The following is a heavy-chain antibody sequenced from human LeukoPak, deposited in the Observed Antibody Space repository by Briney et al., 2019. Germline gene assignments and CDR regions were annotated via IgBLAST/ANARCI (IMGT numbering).Heavy chain of an antibody. CDR1: GFTFDDYA. CDR2: ISWDGGST. V-gene: IGHV3-43D*03. J-gene: IGHJ6*03. Sequence: GGSLRLSCAASGFTFDDYAMHWVRQAPGKGLEWVSLISWDGGSTYYADSVKGRFTISRDNSKNSLYPQMNSLRAEDTALYYCAKGGPTVTDYYYYYMDVWGKGTTVTVSS. CDR3: AKGGPTVTDYYYYYMDV. D-gene: IGHD4-11*01.